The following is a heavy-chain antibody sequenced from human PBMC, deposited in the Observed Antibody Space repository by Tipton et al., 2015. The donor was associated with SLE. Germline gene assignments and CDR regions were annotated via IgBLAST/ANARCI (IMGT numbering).Heavy chain of an antibody. J-gene: IGHJ4*02. D-gene: IGHD4-17*01. CDR2: IKQDGSEK. Sequence: GSLRLSCAASGLTFSSYGMHWVRQVPGKGLEWVANIKQDGSEKYYVDSVKGRYTISRDNAKKSLYLQMNSLRADDTAVYYCATNRHEGDYVSGWDYWGQGTLVTVSS. CDR3: ATNRHEGDYVSGWDY. V-gene: IGHV3-7*01. CDR1: GLTFSSYG.